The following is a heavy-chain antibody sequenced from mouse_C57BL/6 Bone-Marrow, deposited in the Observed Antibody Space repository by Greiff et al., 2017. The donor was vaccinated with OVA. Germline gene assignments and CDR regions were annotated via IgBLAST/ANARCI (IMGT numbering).Heavy chain of an antibody. CDR2: SRNKANDYTT. D-gene: IGHD1-1*01. CDR3: ARDAPYYGSSDWYFDV. Sequence: EVQVVESGGGLVQSGRSLRLSCATSGFTFSDFYMEWVRQAPGKGLEWIAASRNKANDYTTEYSASVKGRFIVSRDTSQSILYLQMNALRAEDTAIYYCARDAPYYGSSDWYFDVWGTGTTVTVSS. V-gene: IGHV7-1*01. J-gene: IGHJ1*03. CDR1: GFTFSDFY.